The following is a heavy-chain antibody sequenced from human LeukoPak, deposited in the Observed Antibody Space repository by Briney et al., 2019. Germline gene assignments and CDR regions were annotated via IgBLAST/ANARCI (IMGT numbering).Heavy chain of an antibody. CDR2: ISGSGGDT. V-gene: IGHV3-23*01. D-gene: IGHD2-15*01. J-gene: IGHJ4*02. CDR1: GFTFSSYA. Sequence: HAGGSLRLSCAAAGFTFSSYAMSWVRQAPGKGLEWGSAISGSGGDTYYADSVKGRFTISRDNSKNTLYLQMTSLRVEDTAIYHCARDLAGGYFDYWGQGTLVTVSS. CDR3: ARDLAGGYFDY.